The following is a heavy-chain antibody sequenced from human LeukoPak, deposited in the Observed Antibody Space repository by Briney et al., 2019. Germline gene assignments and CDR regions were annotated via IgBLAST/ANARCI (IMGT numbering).Heavy chain of an antibody. D-gene: IGHD2-15*01. V-gene: IGHV3-33*01. J-gene: IGHJ4*02. CDR1: GFTFSSYG. CDR3: ARDEFGGYLDY. Sequence: PGGSLRLSCAASGFTFSSYGVHWVRQAPGKGLEWAAVIWYDGSNKYYADSVKGRFTISRDNSKNTLYLQMNRLRAEDTAVYYCARDEFGGYLDYWGQGTLVTVSS. CDR2: IWYDGSNK.